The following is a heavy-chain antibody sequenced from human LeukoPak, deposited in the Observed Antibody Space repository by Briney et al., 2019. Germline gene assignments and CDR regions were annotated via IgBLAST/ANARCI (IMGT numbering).Heavy chain of an antibody. Sequence: GSLRLSCAASGFTFSSNYMSWVRQPPGKGLEWIGEIYHSGSTNYNPSLKSRVTISVDKSKNQFSLKLSSVTAADTAVYYCARYCSSTSCPDWYFDLWGRGTLVTVSS. V-gene: IGHV4-4*02. J-gene: IGHJ2*01. CDR3: ARYCSSTSCPDWYFDL. D-gene: IGHD2-2*01. CDR1: GFTFSSNY. CDR2: IYHSGST.